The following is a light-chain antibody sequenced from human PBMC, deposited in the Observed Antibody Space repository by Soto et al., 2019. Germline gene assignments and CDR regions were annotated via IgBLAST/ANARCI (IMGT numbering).Light chain of an antibody. Sequence: QSVLTQPASVSASPGQSITISCTGTSSNVGTSDLVSWYQHHPDKAPKLIIYEGTKRPLGISSRFSGSKSGNTASLTISGLQAEDDADYYCCSFAVGAALVFGGGTKLTVL. CDR1: SSNVGTSDL. CDR3: CSFAVGAALV. CDR2: EGT. V-gene: IGLV2-23*01. J-gene: IGLJ2*01.